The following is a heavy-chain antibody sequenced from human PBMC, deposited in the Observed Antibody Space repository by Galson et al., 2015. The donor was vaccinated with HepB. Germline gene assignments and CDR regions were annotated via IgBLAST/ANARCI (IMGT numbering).Heavy chain of an antibody. V-gene: IGHV3-30*18. J-gene: IGHJ6*02. CDR3: AKVIVGANYGMDV. Sequence: SLRLSCAASGFTFSSYGMHWVRQAPGKGLEWVAVISYDGSNKYYADSVKGRFTISRDNSKNTLYLQMNSLRAEDTAVYYCAKVIVGANYGMDVWGQGTTVTVSS. CDR1: GFTFSSYG. CDR2: ISYDGSNK. D-gene: IGHD1-26*01.